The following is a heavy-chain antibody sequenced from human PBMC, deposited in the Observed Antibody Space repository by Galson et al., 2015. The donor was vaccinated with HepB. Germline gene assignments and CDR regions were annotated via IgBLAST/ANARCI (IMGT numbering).Heavy chain of an antibody. J-gene: IGHJ6*02. CDR3: AKDIGNIWNYYGMDV. V-gene: IGHV3-23*01. D-gene: IGHD2/OR15-2a*01. CDR1: GFTFSTYA. Sequence: SLRLSCAASGFTFSTYAMSWVRQAPGKGLEWVSAISGSGGSTYYADSVKGRFTISRDNSKNTLYLQMNSLRAEDTAVYYCAKDIGNIWNYYGMDVWGQGTTVTVSS. CDR2: ISGSGGST.